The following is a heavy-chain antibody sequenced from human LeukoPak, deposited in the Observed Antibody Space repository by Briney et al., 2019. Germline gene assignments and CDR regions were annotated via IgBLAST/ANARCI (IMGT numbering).Heavy chain of an antibody. Sequence: SETLSLTCTVSGGSISSGGYYWSWIRQPPGKGLEWLGYIYYSGSSNYNPSLKSRVTMSADTSKNQFSLKLSSVTAADTAVYYCARVPRSYYYYYYMDVWGKGTTVTVSS. J-gene: IGHJ6*03. CDR1: GGSISSGGYY. CDR2: IYYSGSS. V-gene: IGHV4-61*08. CDR3: ARVPRSYYYYYYMDV.